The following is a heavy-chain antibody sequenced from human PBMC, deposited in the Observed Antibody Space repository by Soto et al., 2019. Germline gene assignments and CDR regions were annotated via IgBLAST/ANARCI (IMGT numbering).Heavy chain of an antibody. Sequence: QVQLVQSGAEVKTPGSSLTVSCKVSGSRFSNYVISWVRQAPGHWLEWLGRIIPIFNSTKYAQNFQSRVTITADTSTSTASLELGSMRSDDTAVYDCARDGRGKKSGDNGLVGLGYWGQGTLVTVSS. CDR3: ARDGRGKKSGDNGLVGLGY. V-gene: IGHV1-69*06. J-gene: IGHJ4*02. CDR2: IIPIFNST. D-gene: IGHD2-8*01. CDR1: GSRFSNYV.